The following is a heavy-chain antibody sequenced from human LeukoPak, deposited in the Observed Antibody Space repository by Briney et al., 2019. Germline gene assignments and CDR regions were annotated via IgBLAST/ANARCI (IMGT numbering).Heavy chain of an antibody. CDR3: AYRNNFEY. J-gene: IGHJ4*02. V-gene: IGHV3-7*05. CDR2: IKADGSEQ. Sequence: PGGSLRRSCAASGFSFSGHWMNWVGQPPGKGLEWVANIKADGSEQYYVDSVKGRFPISRDDAKRTVDLQMDNLRAEDTAIYYCAYRNNFEYWGQGALVTVSS. D-gene: IGHD1-26*01. CDR1: GFSFSGHW.